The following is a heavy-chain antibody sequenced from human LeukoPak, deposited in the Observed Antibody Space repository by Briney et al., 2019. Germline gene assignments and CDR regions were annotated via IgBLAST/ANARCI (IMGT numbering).Heavy chain of an antibody. J-gene: IGHJ4*02. CDR1: GFTFSDYY. D-gene: IGHD3-9*01. CDR2: ISGSSSYT. V-gene: IGHV3-11*06. CDR3: ARDDAILTGLDG. Sequence: GGSLRLSCAASGFTFSDYYMSWIRPAPGKGLEWVSYISGSSSYTTYADSVRGRFTSSRDNAKNSLYLQMNSLRAEDTAVYYCARDDAILTGLDGWGQGTLVTVSS.